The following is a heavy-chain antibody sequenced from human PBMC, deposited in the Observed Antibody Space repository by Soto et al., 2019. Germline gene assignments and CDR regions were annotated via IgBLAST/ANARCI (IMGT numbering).Heavy chain of an antibody. CDR1: GGTFSTYS. V-gene: IGHV1-69*02. Sequence: QVQLVQSGAEVKKPGSSVKVSCKDSGGTFSTYSMFWVRQAPGQGLEWMGRIIPMRGIANYAQRFQDRVTITADKSTATAYMVLSSVRYEETALYYCSIGSWSGEVFDIWGQGTMVTVSS. CDR3: SIGSWSGEVFDI. J-gene: IGHJ3*02. D-gene: IGHD2-21*01. CDR2: IIPMRGIA.